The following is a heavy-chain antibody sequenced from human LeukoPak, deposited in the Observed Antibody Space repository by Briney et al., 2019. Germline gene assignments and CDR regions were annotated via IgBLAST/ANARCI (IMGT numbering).Heavy chain of an antibody. V-gene: IGHV3-23*01. J-gene: IGHJ6*02. CDR1: GFTFSSYA. CDR2: ISGSGGST. CDR3: ARIKSGIDF. Sequence: GGSLRLSCAASGFTFSSYAMSWVRQAPGKGLEWVSGISGSGGSTYYGDSVKGRFTISRDNSKNTLYLQMNSLRAEDTAVYYCARIKSGIDFWGQGTTVTVSS. D-gene: IGHD1-26*01.